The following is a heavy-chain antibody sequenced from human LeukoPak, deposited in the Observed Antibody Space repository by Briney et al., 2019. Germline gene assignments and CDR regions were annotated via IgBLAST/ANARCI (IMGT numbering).Heavy chain of an antibody. D-gene: IGHD3-22*01. J-gene: IGHJ4*02. Sequence: SQTLSLTCAISGDSVSSNSAAWNWIRQSPSRGLEWLGRTYYRSKWYNDYAVSVKSRITINPDTSKNQFSLQLNSVTPEDTAVYYCARASFLDSSGYYLFDYWGQGTLVTASS. CDR1: GDSVSSNSAA. CDR2: TYYRSKWYN. V-gene: IGHV6-1*01. CDR3: ARASFLDSSGYYLFDY.